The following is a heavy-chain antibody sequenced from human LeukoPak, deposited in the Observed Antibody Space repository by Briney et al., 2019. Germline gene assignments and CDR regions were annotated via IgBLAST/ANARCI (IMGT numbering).Heavy chain of an antibody. CDR2: MYHSGST. D-gene: IGHD5-18*01. CDR1: GGSISSGGYY. Sequence: KPSETLSLTCTVSGGSISSGGYYWSWIRQPPGKGLEWIGSMYHSGSTYYNPSLKSRVAISVDRSKNQFSLKLSYVTAADTVVCYCAKDVNSYGYVDYWGQGTLVTVSS. CDR3: AKDVNSYGYVDY. V-gene: IGHV4-30-2*01. J-gene: IGHJ4*02.